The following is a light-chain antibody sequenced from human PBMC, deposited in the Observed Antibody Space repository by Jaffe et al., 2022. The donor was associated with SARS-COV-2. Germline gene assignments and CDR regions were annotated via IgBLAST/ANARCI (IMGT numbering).Light chain of an antibody. CDR3: QQSCCPPPVT. CDR1: QDIGDF. CDR2: AAS. J-gene: IGKJ5*01. Sequence: IQMTQSPSSLSASVGDRVTITCRTSQDIGDFLNWYQQKPGNAPKLLISAASSLESGVPSRFSGSGFGTDFTLVISSLQPEDFATYYCQQSCCPPPVTFGQGTRLEI. V-gene: IGKV1-39*01.